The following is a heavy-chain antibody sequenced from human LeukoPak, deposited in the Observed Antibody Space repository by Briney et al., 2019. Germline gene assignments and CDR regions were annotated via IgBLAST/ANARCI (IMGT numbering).Heavy chain of an antibody. CDR1: GFTFSSYG. V-gene: IGHV3-30*18. CDR2: ISYDGSNK. Sequence: GRSLRLSCAASGFTFSSYGMHWVRQAPGKGLEWVAVISYDGSNKYYADSVKGRFTISRDNSKNTLYLQMNSLRAEDTAVYYCAKTPFTMVRGGNYWGQGTLVTVSS. CDR3: AKTPFTMVRGGNY. D-gene: IGHD3-10*01. J-gene: IGHJ4*02.